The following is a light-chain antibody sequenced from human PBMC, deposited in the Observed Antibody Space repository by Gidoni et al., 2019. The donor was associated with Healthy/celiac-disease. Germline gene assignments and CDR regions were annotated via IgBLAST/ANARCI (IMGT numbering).Light chain of an antibody. Sequence: QPVPTQPPSVSGAPGQRVTISCTGSSSNIGAGYDVHWYQQLPGTAPKLLIYGNSNRPSGVPDRFTGSKSGTSASLAITGLQAKDEADYYCQSYDSSLSGYVVFGGGTKLTVL. CDR3: QSYDSSLSGYVV. CDR1: SSNIGAGYD. J-gene: IGLJ2*01. CDR2: GNS. V-gene: IGLV1-40*01.